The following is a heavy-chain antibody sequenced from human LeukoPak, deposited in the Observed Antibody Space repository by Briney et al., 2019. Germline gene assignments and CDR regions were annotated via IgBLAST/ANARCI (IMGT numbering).Heavy chain of an antibody. J-gene: IGHJ4*02. D-gene: IGHD1-14*01. CDR2: LYSDGNT. CDR3: ARGVEPLAANTLAY. CDR1: GFTVITND. Sequence: PGGSLRLSCAASGFTVITNDMTWVRQAPGKGLEWVSVLYSDGNTKYAASVQGRFTISRDNSKNTLYLEMNSLSPDDPAVYYCARGVEPLAANTLAYWGQGTLVTVSS. V-gene: IGHV3-53*01.